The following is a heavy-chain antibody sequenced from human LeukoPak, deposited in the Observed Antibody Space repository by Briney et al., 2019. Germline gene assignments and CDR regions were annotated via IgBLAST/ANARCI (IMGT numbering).Heavy chain of an antibody. D-gene: IGHD3-10*01. CDR3: AKDRGIISDY. V-gene: IGHV3-23*01. J-gene: IGHJ4*02. CDR2: ISASGGST. Sequence: GGSLRLSCAASGFTFSSYAMSWVRQAPGKGLEWVSAISASGGSTYYADSVKGRFTISRGNPKNTLFLQMNSLRAEDTAVYYCAKDRGIISDYWGQGILVTVSS. CDR1: GFTFSSYA.